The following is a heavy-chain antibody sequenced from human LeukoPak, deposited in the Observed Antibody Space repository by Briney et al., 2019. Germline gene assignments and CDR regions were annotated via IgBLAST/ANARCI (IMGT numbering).Heavy chain of an antibody. CDR1: GGSISSGGYY. Sequence: SETLSLTCTVSGGSISSGGYYWSWIRQHPGKGLEWIGYIYYSGSIYYNPSLKSRVTISVDTSKNQFSLKLSSVTAADTAVYYCARVGGRVVADYWGQGTLVTVSS. CDR3: ARVGGRVVADY. D-gene: IGHD2-15*01. CDR2: IYYSGSI. V-gene: IGHV4-31*03. J-gene: IGHJ4*02.